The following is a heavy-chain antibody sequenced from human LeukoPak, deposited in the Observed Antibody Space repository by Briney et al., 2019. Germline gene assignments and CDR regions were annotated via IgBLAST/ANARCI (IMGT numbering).Heavy chain of an antibody. CDR2: VSYSGGA. J-gene: IGHJ4*01. V-gene: IGHV4-59*01. CDR3: VRGEQLGGDY. CDR1: GVSISSYY. Sequence: PSETLSLTCSVSGVSISSYYWSWIRQSPGKGLEWIGYVSYSGGANYNPSLKSRVIISLDTSKNQFSLQLSSVTAADTAVYYCVRGEQLGGDYWGHGILVTVSS. D-gene: IGHD6-6*01.